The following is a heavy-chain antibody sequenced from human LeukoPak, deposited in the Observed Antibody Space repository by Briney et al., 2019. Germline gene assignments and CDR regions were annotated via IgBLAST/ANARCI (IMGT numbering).Heavy chain of an antibody. V-gene: IGHV1-69*02. CDR2: IIPALGVA. J-gene: IGHJ5*02. CDR3: AQGSQAPSALLDFFGP. CDR1: GGTFNNLT. D-gene: IGHD3-3*02. Sequence: SVTVSCTASGGTFNNLTLTWLRQAPGPGLEWMGRIIPALGVANHAPKFLPRVTISADTSTGTAHMELRSLKPDDPAVYYCAQGSQAPSALLDFFGPWGQGTLVTVSS.